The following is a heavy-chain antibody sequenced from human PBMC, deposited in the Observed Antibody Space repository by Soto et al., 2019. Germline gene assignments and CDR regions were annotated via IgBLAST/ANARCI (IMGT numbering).Heavy chain of an antibody. D-gene: IGHD2-21*02. CDR3: ARGVTPIDY. J-gene: IGHJ4*02. V-gene: IGHV1-18*01. CDR1: GYTFTNFG. CDR2: ISAYNGNT. Sequence: QVQLVQSGAEVKKPGASVKVSCKTSGYTFTNFGLSGVRQAPGQGLEWMGWISAYNGNTNYAQNFQGRVTMTTDTSTSKAYMELRSLRSDDTAVYYCARGVTPIDYWGQGTLVTVSS.